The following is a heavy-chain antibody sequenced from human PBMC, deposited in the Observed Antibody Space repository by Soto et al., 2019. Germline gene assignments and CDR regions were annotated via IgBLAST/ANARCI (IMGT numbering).Heavy chain of an antibody. J-gene: IGHJ4*02. CDR3: IRHDPNWYWY. D-gene: IGHD2-8*02. V-gene: IGHV3-73*01. Sequence: GGSLRLSCEASGFTFSGVSMHWVRQASGKGLEWVGRTRSKSNNYATAYAASVSGRFTVSRDDSKNTAYLQMNSLKTEDTAVYYCIRHDPNWYWYWGRGTLVTVSS. CDR2: TRSKSNNYAT. CDR1: GFTFSGVS.